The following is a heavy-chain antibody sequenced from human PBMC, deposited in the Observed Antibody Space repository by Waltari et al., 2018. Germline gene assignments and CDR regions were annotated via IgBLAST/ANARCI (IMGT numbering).Heavy chain of an antibody. V-gene: IGHV3-43D*04. D-gene: IGHD3-3*01. CDR2: ISWDGGST. CDR1: GFTFDDYA. J-gene: IGHJ4*02. Sequence: EVQLVESGGVVVQPGGSLRLSCAASGFTFDDYAMHWVRQAPGKGLEWVSLISWDGGSTYYADSVKGRFTISRDNSKNSLYLQMNSLRAEDTALYYCAKEGDFGVVNYFDYWGQGTLVTVSS. CDR3: AKEGDFGVVNYFDY.